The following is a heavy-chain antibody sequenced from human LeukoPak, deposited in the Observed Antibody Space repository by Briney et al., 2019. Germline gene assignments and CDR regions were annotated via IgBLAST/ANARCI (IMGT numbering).Heavy chain of an antibody. D-gene: IGHD5-12*01. CDR1: GFTVSSNY. CDR3: AKQMGYDIVATILDY. J-gene: IGHJ4*02. V-gene: IGHV3-66*04. CDR2: IYSGGST. Sequence: GGSLRLSCAASGFTVSSNYMSWVRQAPGKGLEWVSVIYSGGSTYYADSVKGRFTISRDNSKNTLYLQMNSLRAEDTAVYYCAKQMGYDIVATILDYWGQGTLVTVSS.